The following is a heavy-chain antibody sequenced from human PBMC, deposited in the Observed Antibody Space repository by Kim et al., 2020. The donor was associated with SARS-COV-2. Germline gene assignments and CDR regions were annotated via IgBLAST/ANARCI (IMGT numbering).Heavy chain of an antibody. D-gene: IGHD5-12*01. V-gene: IGHV4-59*08. J-gene: IGHJ4*02. Sequence: NPSLKSRLTMSVDTARNQFSLNLRSVTAADTAVYYCARHGGYSGYDPIDYWGQGTLVTVSS. CDR3: ARHGGYSGYDPIDY.